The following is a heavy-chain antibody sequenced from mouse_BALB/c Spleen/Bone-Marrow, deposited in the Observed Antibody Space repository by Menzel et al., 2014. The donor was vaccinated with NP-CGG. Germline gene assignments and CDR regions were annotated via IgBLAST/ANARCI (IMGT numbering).Heavy chain of an antibody. CDR2: IYPGDGET. J-gene: IGHJ4*01. CDR3: ASVYDYGRGYAMDY. V-gene: IGHV1-80*01. Sequence: QVQLKDSGAELVRPGSSGKISCKASGYAFSNYGMNWVKQRPGQGLEWIGQIYPGDGETNYNGEFEGRVTLTADKSSSTAYMQVSSLTSEDSAVYFCASVYDYGRGYAMDYWGQGTSVTVSS. CDR1: GYAFSNYG. D-gene: IGHD2-4*01.